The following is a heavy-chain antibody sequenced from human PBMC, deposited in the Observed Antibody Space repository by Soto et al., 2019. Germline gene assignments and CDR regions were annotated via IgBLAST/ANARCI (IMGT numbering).Heavy chain of an antibody. CDR1: GFSFSNAW. Sequence: GGSLRLSCAASGFSFSNAWMSWVRQAPGKGLEWIGHIKSETYGGTTDYTGPVKGRFTISRDDSKDTLYLQMNSLKIEDTAVYYCTTEHLVGDAWHAYWGQGTLVTVSS. CDR3: TTEHLVGDAWHAY. D-gene: IGHD6-6*01. V-gene: IGHV3-15*01. CDR2: IKSETYGGTT. J-gene: IGHJ4*02.